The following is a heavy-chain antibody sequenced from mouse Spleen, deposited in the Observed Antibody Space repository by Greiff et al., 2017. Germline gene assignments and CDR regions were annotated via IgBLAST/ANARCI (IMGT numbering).Heavy chain of an antibody. V-gene: IGHV5-6*02. CDR3: ASRWLLPHWYFDV. Sequence: EVKLMESGGDLVKPGGSLKLSCAASGFTFSSYGMSWVRQTPDKRLEWVATISSGGSYTYYPDSVKGRFTISRDNAKNTLYLQMSSLKSEDTAMYYCASRWLLPHWYFDVWGAGTTVTVSS. CDR2: ISSGGSYT. J-gene: IGHJ1*01. CDR1: GFTFSSYG. D-gene: IGHD2-3*01.